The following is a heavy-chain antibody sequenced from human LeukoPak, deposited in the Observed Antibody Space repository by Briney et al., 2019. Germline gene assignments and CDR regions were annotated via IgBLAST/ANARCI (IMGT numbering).Heavy chain of an antibody. V-gene: IGHV5-51*01. CDR1: GYSFDSFW. D-gene: IGHD2-15*01. J-gene: IGHJ4*02. CDR2: IYAGDADS. Sequence: GESLKISCKGSGYSFDSFWIGWVRQMPGKGLEWMGTIYAGDADSRYSPSLQGQATISADKSNSTAYLQWSSLKASDTATYYCARARKYSYGPPLFDYWGRGTLVTVSS. CDR3: ARARKYSYGPPLFDY.